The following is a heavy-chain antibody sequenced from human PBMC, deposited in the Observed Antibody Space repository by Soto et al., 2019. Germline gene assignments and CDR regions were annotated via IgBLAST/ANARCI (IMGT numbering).Heavy chain of an antibody. J-gene: IGHJ4*02. V-gene: IGHV4-61*08. D-gene: IGHD3-16*01. Sequence: PSETLSLTCTVSGDSISSGGYYWSWIRQPPGKGLEWIGYIYSNGYTNYNPSLKSRVTISVDTSKNQFSLKVSSVTAADTAVYYCARRYGGNFDYWGQGTLVTVSS. CDR3: ARRYGGNFDY. CDR1: GDSISSGGYY. CDR2: IYSNGYT.